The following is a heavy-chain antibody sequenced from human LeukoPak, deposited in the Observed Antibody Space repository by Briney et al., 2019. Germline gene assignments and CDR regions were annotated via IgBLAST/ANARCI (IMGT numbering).Heavy chain of an antibody. V-gene: IGHV5-51*01. CDR1: GXSFTSYC. Sequence: GESLKISFKGSGXSFTSYCIGWVRQMPGKGLEWMGIIYPGDSDTRYSPSFQGQVTISADKSITTAYLQWSSLKASDTAMYYCARRGTGDNRHFDYWGQGTLVTVSS. CDR3: ARRGTGDNRHFDY. J-gene: IGHJ4*02. D-gene: IGHD7-27*01. CDR2: IYPGDSDT.